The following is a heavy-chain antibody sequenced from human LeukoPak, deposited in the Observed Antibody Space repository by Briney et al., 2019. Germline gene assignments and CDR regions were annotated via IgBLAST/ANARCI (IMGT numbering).Heavy chain of an antibody. CDR2: IYYSGST. Sequence: SETLPLTCTASGGSISSSSYYWGWIRQPPGKGLEWIGSIYYSGSTYYNPSLKSRVTISVDTSKNQFSLKLSSVTAADTAVYYCARDPYLNYYGSGRSYYGMDVWGQGTTVTVSS. D-gene: IGHD3-10*01. V-gene: IGHV4-39*07. CDR3: ARDPYLNYYGSGRSYYGMDV. J-gene: IGHJ6*02. CDR1: GGSISSSSYY.